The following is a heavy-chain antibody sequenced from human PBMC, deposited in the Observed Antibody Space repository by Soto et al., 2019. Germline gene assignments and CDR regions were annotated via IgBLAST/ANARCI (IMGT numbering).Heavy chain of an antibody. D-gene: IGHD3-22*01. V-gene: IGHV3-33*01. CDR3: ARDRGYYYDSSGYDLFDY. CDR1: GFTFSSYG. Sequence: GGSLRLSCAASGFTFSSYGMHWVRQAPGKGLEWVAVIWYDGSNKYYADSVKGRFTISRDNSKNTLYLQMNSLRAEDTAVYYCARDRGYYYDSSGYDLFDYWGQGTLVTVSS. CDR2: IWYDGSNK. J-gene: IGHJ4*02.